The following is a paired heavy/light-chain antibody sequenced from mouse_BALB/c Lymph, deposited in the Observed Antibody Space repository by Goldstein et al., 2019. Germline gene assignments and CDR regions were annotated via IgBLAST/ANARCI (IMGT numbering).Heavy chain of an antibody. Sequence: QVQLQQSGAELVRPGTSVKVSCKASGYAFTNYLIEWVKQRPGQGLEWIGVINPGSGGTNYNEKFKGKATLTADKSSSTAYMQLSSLTSDDSAVYFCARGDYYGRALDYWGQGTTLTVSS. V-gene: IGHV1-54*01. CDR3: ARGDYYGRALDY. CDR2: INPGSGGT. CDR1: GYAFTNYL. D-gene: IGHD1-1*01. J-gene: IGHJ2*01.
Light chain of an antibody. V-gene: IGKV8-30*01. Sequence: DIVMSQSPSSLAVSVGEKVTMSCKSSQSLLYSSNQKNYLAWYQQKPGQSPKLLIYWASTRESGVPDRFTGSGSGTDFTLTISSVKAEDLAVYYCQQYYSYPWTFGGGTKLEIK. CDR1: QSLLYSSNQKNY. CDR3: QQYYSYPWT. J-gene: IGKJ1*01. CDR2: WAS.